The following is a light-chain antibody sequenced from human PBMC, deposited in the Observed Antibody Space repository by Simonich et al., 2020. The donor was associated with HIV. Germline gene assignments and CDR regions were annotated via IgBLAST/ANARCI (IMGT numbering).Light chain of an antibody. CDR1: NIGSKS. J-gene: IGLJ2*01. CDR3: QVWDTSSDHPRV. Sequence: SYVLTQPPSASVAPGKTARITCGGNNIGSKSGHWYQQKPGQAPGLVVYNDSDRPSGIPERFSGSNSGNTATLTISRVEAGDEADYSCQVWDTSSDHPRVFGGGTKLTVL. CDR2: NDS. V-gene: IGLV3-21*03.